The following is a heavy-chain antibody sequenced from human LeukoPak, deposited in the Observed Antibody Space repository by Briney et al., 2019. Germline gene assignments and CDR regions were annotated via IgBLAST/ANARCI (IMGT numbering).Heavy chain of an antibody. CDR2: ISYDGSNK. D-gene: IGHD2-15*01. Sequence: PGRSLRLSCAASGFTFSSYAMHWVRQAPGKGLEWVAVISYDGSNKYYADSVKGRFTISRDNSKNTLYLQMNSLRAEDTAVYYCAREWDIVVVVAGLDYWGQGTLVTVSS. CDR1: GFTFSSYA. V-gene: IGHV3-30-3*01. J-gene: IGHJ4*02. CDR3: AREWDIVVVVAGLDY.